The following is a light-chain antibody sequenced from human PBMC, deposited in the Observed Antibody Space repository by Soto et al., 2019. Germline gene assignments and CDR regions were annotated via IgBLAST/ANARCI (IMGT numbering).Light chain of an antibody. CDR2: EVS. Sequence: QSVLTQPPSVSAAPGQKVSISCSGSSSNVGKNFVSWYQQHPGKAPKLMIYEVSNRPSGVSNRFSGSKSGNTASLTISGLQAEDEADYYCSSYTSSSTLYVFGTGTKLTVL. J-gene: IGLJ1*01. V-gene: IGLV2-14*01. CDR3: SSYTSSSTLYV. CDR1: SSNVGKNF.